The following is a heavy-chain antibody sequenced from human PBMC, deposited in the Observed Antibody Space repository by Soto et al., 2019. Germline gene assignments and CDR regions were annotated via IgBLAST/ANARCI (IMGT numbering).Heavy chain of an antibody. CDR2: IIHSEST. CDR1: GGSFSAYY. Sequence: SETLSLTCAVYGGSFSAYYWSWVRQPPGKGLEWIGEIIHSESTKYNPSLKSRVTISVDTSKSQFSLKLSSVTAADTAVYYCARQRPTDGRWEFANYYGMDVWGQGTPVTVSS. D-gene: IGHD1-26*01. V-gene: IGHV4-34*12. J-gene: IGHJ6*02. CDR3: ARQRPTDGRWEFANYYGMDV.